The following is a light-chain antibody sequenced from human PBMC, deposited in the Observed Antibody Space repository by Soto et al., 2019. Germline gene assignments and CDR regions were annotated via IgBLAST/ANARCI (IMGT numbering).Light chain of an antibody. CDR1: RTDIGGNNF. V-gene: IGLV2-14*01. J-gene: IGLJ1*01. Sequence: QSALTQPASVSGSPGQTITISCTGTRTDIGGNNFVSWYQQHPGKAPKLLISGVSNRSSGISHRFNASKSDKMASLTISGLRAEDEAAYYCSAYSARISLLVFGSGTKLTVL. CDR3: SAYSARISLLV. CDR2: GVS.